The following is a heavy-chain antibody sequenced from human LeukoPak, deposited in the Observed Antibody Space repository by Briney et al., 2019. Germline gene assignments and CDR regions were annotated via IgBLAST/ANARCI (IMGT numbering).Heavy chain of an antibody. CDR3: AKELWFGNYFDY. CDR2: ISGSGGST. J-gene: IGHJ4*02. CDR1: GFTFSSYA. D-gene: IGHD5-18*01. Sequence: GGSLRLSCAASGFTFSSYAMSWVRQAPGKGLEWVSAISGSGGSTYYADSVKGRLTISRDNSKNTLYLQMNSLRAEDTAEYYCAKELWFGNYFDYWGQGTLVTVSS. V-gene: IGHV3-23*01.